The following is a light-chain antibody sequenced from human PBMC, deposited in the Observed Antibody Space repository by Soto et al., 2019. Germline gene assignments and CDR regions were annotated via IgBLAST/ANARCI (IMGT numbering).Light chain of an antibody. CDR3: QTWGTGPVV. CDR1: SGHSIYA. V-gene: IGLV4-69*01. Sequence: QLVLTQSPSASASLGASVKLTCTLSSGHSIYAIAWHQQQPEKGPRYLMKLNSDGSHSKGDGIPDRFSGSSSGAERYLTISSLQYEDEADYYCQTWGTGPVVFGGGTKLTVL. CDR2: LNSDGSH. J-gene: IGLJ2*01.